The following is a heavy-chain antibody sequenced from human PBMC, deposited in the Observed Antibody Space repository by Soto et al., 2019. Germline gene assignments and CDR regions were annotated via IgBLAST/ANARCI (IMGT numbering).Heavy chain of an antibody. CDR3: ARYGSTWCFGD. Sequence: QVQLQQWGAGLSKPSETLSLTCAVYGGSFSGYYWSWIRQPPGKGLEWIGEINHSGSTNYNPSLKSRFTISVDTSKKQFSLKLSSVTAADTAVYYCARYGSTWCFGDWGQGTLVTVSS. V-gene: IGHV4-34*01. J-gene: IGHJ4*02. D-gene: IGHD6-13*01. CDR2: INHSGST. CDR1: GGSFSGYY.